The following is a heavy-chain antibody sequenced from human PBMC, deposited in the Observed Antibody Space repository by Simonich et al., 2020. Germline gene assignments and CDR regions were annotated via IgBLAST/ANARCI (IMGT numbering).Heavy chain of an antibody. CDR1: GFTFSSYE. Sequence: EVQLVESGGGLVQPGGSLRLSCAASGFTFSSYEMNWVRQAPGKGVEWVSCISSSGSTIYYADTVKGRFTISRDNAKNSLYLQMNSLRAEDTAVYYCARHYYGDYYFDYWGQGTLVTVSS. J-gene: IGHJ4*02. CDR3: ARHYYGDYYFDY. D-gene: IGHD4-17*01. CDR2: ISSSGSTI. V-gene: IGHV3-48*03.